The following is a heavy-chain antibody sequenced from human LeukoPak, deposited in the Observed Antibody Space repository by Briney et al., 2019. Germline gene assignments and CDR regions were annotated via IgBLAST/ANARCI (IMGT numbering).Heavy chain of an antibody. V-gene: IGHV1-46*01. CDR3: ARDRAGATSDHYYYYGMDV. Sequence: ASVKVSCKASGYTFTSYYMHWVRQAPGQGLEWMGIINPSGGSTSYAQKFQGRVTMTRDTSTSTVYMELSSLRSEDTAVYYCARDRAGATSDHYYYYGMDVWGQGTAVTVSS. CDR1: GYTFTSYY. J-gene: IGHJ6*02. CDR2: INPSGGST. D-gene: IGHD1-26*01.